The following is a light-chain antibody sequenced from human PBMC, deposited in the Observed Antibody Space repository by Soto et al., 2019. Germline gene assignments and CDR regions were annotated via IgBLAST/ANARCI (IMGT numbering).Light chain of an antibody. CDR2: SDN. CDR1: SSNIGSNT. J-gene: IGLJ1*01. Sequence: VLKQPPSGSGAPRGRGSISCTRSSSNIGSNTVNWYHQLPGTAPKLLIYSDNQRPSGVPDRFSGSKSGTSASLAISGLQSEDEADYYCAAWHDSLTGYVFASGTKLTVL. V-gene: IGLV1-44*01. CDR3: AAWHDSLTGYV.